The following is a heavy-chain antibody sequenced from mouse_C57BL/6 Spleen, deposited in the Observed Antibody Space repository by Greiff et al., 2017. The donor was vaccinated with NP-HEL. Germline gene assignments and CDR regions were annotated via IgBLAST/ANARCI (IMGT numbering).Heavy chain of an antibody. Sequence: VQLQQSGAELVRPGTSVKVSCKASGYAFTNYLIEWVKQRPGQGLEWIGVINPGSGGTNYNEKFKGKATLTADKSYSTAYIQLSSLTSEDSAVYFCARSPDSSGFYYVDYWGQGTTLTVSS. CDR1: GYAFTNYL. CDR3: ARSPDSSGFYYVDY. CDR2: INPGSGGT. V-gene: IGHV1-54*01. J-gene: IGHJ2*01. D-gene: IGHD3-2*02.